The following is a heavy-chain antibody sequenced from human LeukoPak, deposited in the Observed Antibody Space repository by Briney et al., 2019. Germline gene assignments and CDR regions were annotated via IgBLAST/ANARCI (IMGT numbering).Heavy chain of an antibody. V-gene: IGHV3-7*01. Sequence: GGSLRLSCAASGFTFSSFWMTWVRQAPGKGLEWVANIKQDGSEKYYVGSVKGRFTISRDNAKNSLYLQMNSLRADDTAVYYCARLRGSYSLDYWGQGTLVTVSS. D-gene: IGHD1-26*01. CDR3: ARLRGSYSLDY. CDR2: IKQDGSEK. J-gene: IGHJ4*02. CDR1: GFTFSSFW.